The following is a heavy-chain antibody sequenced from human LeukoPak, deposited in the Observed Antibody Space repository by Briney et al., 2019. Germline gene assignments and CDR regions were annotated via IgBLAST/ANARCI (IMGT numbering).Heavy chain of an antibody. J-gene: IGHJ5*02. D-gene: IGHD3-9*01. CDR3: ARAAYYDILTGYYGINWFDP. Sequence: SETLSLTCTVSGGSISSYYWSWIRQPPGKGLEWIGYIYYSGSTNYNPSLKSRVTISVDTSKNQFSLKLSSVTAADTAVYYCARAAYYDILTGYYGINWFDPWGQGTLVTVSS. V-gene: IGHV4-59*01. CDR2: IYYSGST. CDR1: GGSISSYY.